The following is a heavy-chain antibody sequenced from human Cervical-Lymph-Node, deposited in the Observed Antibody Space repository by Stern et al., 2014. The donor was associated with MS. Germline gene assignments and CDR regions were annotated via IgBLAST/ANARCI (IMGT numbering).Heavy chain of an antibody. CDR2: IFHGDSDA. CDR1: GYTFSNYW. CDR3: ARRKYSSSYYYYFGMDV. D-gene: IGHD6-13*01. V-gene: IGHV5-51*03. J-gene: IGHJ6*02. Sequence: EGQLVQSGAEVKKPGESLRISCKGSGYTFSNYWIGWVRQMPGKGLEWIGSIFHGDSDARYSPSFQGQITISADKSSNTAFLQWNSLKASDTAMYYCARRKYSSSYYYYFGMDVWGQGTTVTVSS.